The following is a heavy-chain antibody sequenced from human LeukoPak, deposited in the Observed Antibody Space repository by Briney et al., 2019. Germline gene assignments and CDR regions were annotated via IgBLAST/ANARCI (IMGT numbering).Heavy chain of an antibody. J-gene: IGHJ5*02. V-gene: IGHV4-31*03. CDR1: GGSISSGGYY. CDR2: IHYSGST. D-gene: IGHD2-2*01. CDR3: ARAYCSSTSCYQGSRWFDP. Sequence: PSQTLSLTRTVSGGSISSGGYYWSWIRQHPGKGLEWIGYIHYSGSTYYNPSLKSRVTISVDTSKNQFSLKLSSVTAADTAVYYCARAYCSSTSCYQGSRWFDPWGQGTLVTVSS.